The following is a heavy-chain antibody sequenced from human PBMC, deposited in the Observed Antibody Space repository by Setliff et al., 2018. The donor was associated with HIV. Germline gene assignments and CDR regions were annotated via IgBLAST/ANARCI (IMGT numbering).Heavy chain of an antibody. D-gene: IGHD3-10*01. CDR1: GGLFTGYY. Sequence: SETLSLTCAVSGGLFTGYYWSWIRQPPGKGLEWIGSIYYTGSTDYNPSLMSRVTISLDTPKNQFSLKLNSVIAADTAVYYCARNRVPSSLWGQGTLVTVSS. V-gene: IGHV4-59*01. J-gene: IGHJ4*02. CDR2: IYYTGST. CDR3: ARNRVPSSL.